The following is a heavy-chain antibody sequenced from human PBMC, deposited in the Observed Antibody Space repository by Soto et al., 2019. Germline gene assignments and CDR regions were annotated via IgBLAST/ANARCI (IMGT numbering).Heavy chain of an antibody. V-gene: IGHV4-30-4*01. CDR2: FYYSGST. J-gene: IGHJ3*02. Sequence: QVHLQKSGPGLVKPSQPLSLTCTFSGGSISSGDYYWGGIRQPPGTGLEGIGYFYYSGSTYYNPSLKSRVTISVDTSKNQFSLKLSSVTAADTAVYYCARDGHYYDSSGIDAFDIWGQGTMVTVSS. CDR3: ARDGHYYDSSGIDAFDI. D-gene: IGHD3-22*01. CDR1: GGSISSGDYY.